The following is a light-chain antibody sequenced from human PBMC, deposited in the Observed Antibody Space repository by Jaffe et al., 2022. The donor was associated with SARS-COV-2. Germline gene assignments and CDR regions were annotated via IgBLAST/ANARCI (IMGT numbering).Light chain of an antibody. J-gene: IGLJ1*01. CDR2: EDS. CDR1: KLGDRY. Sequence: SYELAQPPSVSVSPGQTASITCSGDKLGDRYNSWYQQKPGLSPVLVIYEDSKRPSGIPERFSGSNSGNTATLTISGTQAMDEADYYCQTWDSNSSVFGTGTKVTVV. CDR3: QTWDSNSSV. V-gene: IGLV3-1*01.